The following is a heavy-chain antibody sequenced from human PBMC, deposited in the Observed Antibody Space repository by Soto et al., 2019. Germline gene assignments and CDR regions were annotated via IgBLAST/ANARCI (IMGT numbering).Heavy chain of an antibody. J-gene: IGHJ5*02. D-gene: IGHD3-3*01. CDR3: ARHRQRFLEWLFWFDP. Sequence: SETLSLTCTVSGGSISSSSYYWGWIRQPPGKGLEWIGSIYYSGSTYYNPSLKSRVTISVDTSKNQFSLKLSSVTAADTAVYYCARHRQRFLEWLFWFDPWGQGTLVTVSS. V-gene: IGHV4-39*01. CDR1: GGSISSSSYY. CDR2: IYYSGST.